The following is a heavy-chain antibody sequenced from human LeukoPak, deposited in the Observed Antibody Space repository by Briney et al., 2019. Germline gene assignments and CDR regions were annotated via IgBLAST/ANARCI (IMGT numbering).Heavy chain of an antibody. CDR1: GGSISSYY. Sequence: NPSETLSLTCTVSGGSISSYYWSWIRQPPGKGLEWIGYIYYSGSTNYNPSLKSRVTISVDTSKNQFSPNLSSVTAADTAEYYCARVSYDSSGYYGTNAFDIWGQGTMVTVSS. CDR3: ARVSYDSSGYYGTNAFDI. J-gene: IGHJ3*02. D-gene: IGHD3-22*01. V-gene: IGHV4-59*01. CDR2: IYYSGST.